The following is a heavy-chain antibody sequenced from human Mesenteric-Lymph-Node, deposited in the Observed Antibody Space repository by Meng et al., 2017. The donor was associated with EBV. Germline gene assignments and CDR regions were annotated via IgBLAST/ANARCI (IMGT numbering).Heavy chain of an antibody. CDR1: RFTFSDYY. CDR3: ARGGLTGFDY. D-gene: IGHD7-27*01. J-gene: IGHJ4*02. Sequence: SGGCFVISGGYLRLSCASSRFTFSDYYMSCIRQAPGKGLEWVSYISSSGSTIFYADSVKGRFTISRDNAKNSLYLQMNSLRAEDTAVYYCARGGLTGFDYWGQGTLVTVSS. CDR2: ISSSGSTI. V-gene: IGHV3-11*01.